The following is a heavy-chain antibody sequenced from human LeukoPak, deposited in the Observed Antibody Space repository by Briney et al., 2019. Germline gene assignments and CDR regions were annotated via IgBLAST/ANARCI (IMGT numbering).Heavy chain of an antibody. J-gene: IGHJ4*02. D-gene: IGHD6-19*01. CDR1: GGTFSSYA. V-gene: IGHV1-69*05. Sequence: GASVKVSCKASGGTFSSYAISWVRQAPGQGLEWMGGIIPIFGTANYARKLQGRVTMTTDTSTTTAYMELRSLRSDDTAVYYCARARGIAVAAPVDYWGQGTLVTVSS. CDR2: IIPIFGTA. CDR3: ARARGIAVAAPVDY.